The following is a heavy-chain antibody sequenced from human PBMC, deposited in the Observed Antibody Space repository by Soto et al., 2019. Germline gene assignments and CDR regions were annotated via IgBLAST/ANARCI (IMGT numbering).Heavy chain of an antibody. V-gene: IGHV4-34*01. CDR2: INHSGST. CDR1: GGSFSGYY. D-gene: IGHD2-15*01. CDR3: ARVSVAAIGYYYYYGMDV. J-gene: IGHJ6*04. Sequence: SSETLSLTCAVYGGSFSGYYWSWIRQPPGKGLEWIGEINHSGSTNYNPSLKSRVTISVDTSKNQFSLKLSSVTAADTAVYYSARVSVAAIGYYYYYGMDVWGKGTTVTVSS.